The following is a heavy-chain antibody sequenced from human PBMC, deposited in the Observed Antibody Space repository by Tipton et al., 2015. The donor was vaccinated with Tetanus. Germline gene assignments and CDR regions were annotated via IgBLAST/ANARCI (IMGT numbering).Heavy chain of an antibody. CDR3: ARLSSSANDAHAFDI. Sequence: TLSLTCTVSGGSISSYYWSWIRQPAGKGLEWIGRIYTSGSTNYNPSLKSRVTMSVDTSKIQFSLKVSSVTAADTAVYYCARLSSSANDAHAFDIWGQGTMVTVSS. CDR1: GGSISSYY. J-gene: IGHJ3*02. D-gene: IGHD3-22*01. CDR2: IYTSGST. V-gene: IGHV4-4*07.